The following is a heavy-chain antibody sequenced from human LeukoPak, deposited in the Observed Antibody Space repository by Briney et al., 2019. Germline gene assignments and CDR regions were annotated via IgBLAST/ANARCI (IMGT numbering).Heavy chain of an antibody. V-gene: IGHV3-9*01. Sequence: GGSLRLSCEASGFNFDDYAMHWVRQAPGKGLEWVSGISWNSGSIGYADSVKGRFTISRDNAKNSLYLQMNSLRAEDTALYYCAKDNGYNHWGQGTLVTVSS. CDR3: AKDNGYNH. CDR2: ISWNSGSI. CDR1: GFNFDDYA. D-gene: IGHD5-24*01. J-gene: IGHJ5*02.